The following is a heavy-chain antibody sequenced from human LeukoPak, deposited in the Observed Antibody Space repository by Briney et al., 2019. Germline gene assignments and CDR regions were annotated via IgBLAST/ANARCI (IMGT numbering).Heavy chain of an antibody. Sequence: ASVKVSCKASGYTFTSYDINWVRQATGQGLEWMGWMNPNSGNAGYAQKFQGRVNMTKNTSISTAYMELSSLRSEYTAVYYCARGEGAAPFYYYMDVLAKGPRSPSP. D-gene: IGHD6-13*01. CDR3: ARGEGAAPFYYYMDV. J-gene: IGHJ6*03. CDR1: GYTFTSYD. CDR2: MNPNSGNA. V-gene: IGHV1-8*01.